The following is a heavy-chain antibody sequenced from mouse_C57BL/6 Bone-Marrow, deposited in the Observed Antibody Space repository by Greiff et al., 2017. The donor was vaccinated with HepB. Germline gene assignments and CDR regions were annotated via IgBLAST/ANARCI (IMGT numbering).Heavy chain of an antibody. J-gene: IGHJ2*01. CDR1: GFNIKDDY. Sequence: VQLQQSGAELVRPGASVKLSCTASGFNIKDDYMHWVKQRPEQGLEWIGWIDPENGDTEYASKFQGKATITADTSSNTAYLQLSSLTSEDTAVYYCSSPLIYYYGSKGYWGQGTTLTVSS. CDR2: IDPENGDT. D-gene: IGHD1-1*01. CDR3: SSPLIYYYGSKGY. V-gene: IGHV14-4*01.